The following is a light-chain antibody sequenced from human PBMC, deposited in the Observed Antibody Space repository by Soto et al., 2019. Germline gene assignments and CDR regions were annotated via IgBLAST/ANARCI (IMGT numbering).Light chain of an antibody. CDR3: QQYGKSPLT. CDR2: VAS. CDR1: QGVSNSY. Sequence: EIVLTQSPGTLSLSPGERATLSCRASQGVSNSYLAWYQQKPGQAPRLLIYVASSRATGNPDRFSGSGSGTDFTLTISRLEPEDFAVYYCQQYGKSPLTIGGGT. V-gene: IGKV3-20*01. J-gene: IGKJ4*01.